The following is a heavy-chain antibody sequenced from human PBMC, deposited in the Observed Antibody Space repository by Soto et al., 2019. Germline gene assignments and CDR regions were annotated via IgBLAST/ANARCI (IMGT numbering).Heavy chain of an antibody. D-gene: IGHD3-3*01. V-gene: IGHV3-33*01. CDR3: AGFWSGYYIQPGYYYGMDV. Sequence: GGSLRLSCAASGFTFSSYGMHWVRQAPGKGLEWVAVIWYDGSNKYYADSVKGRFTISRDNSKNTLYLQMNSLRAEDTAVYYCAGFWSGYYIQPGYYYGMDVWGQGTTVTVSS. CDR2: IWYDGSNK. J-gene: IGHJ6*02. CDR1: GFTFSSYG.